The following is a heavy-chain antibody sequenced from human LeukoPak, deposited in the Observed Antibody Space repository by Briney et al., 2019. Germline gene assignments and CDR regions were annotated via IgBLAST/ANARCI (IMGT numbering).Heavy chain of an antibody. CDR2: IYYSGSA. D-gene: IGHD2-2*02. V-gene: IGHV4-59*05. J-gene: IGHJ4*02. CDR3: ARHSSSNSYTPFDY. Sequence: PSETLSLTCTVSGGSISSYYWSWIRQPPGKGLEWIGSIYYSGSAYYNPSLKSRVTISVDTSKNQFSLKLSSVTAADTALYYCARHSSSNSYTPFDYWGQGTLVTVSS. CDR1: GGSISSYY.